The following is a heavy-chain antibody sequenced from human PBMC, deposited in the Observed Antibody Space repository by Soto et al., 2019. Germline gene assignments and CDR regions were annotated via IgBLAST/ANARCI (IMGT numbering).Heavy chain of an antibody. CDR2: IKTDGYAA. CDR1: GFTFESHW. D-gene: IGHD6-19*01. Sequence: VESGGVLVQPGGSLRLSCVASGFTFESHWMHWVRQAPGEGLVWVSRIKTDGYAAAYADSVKGRFTISRDNTKNTVYLQMNSLRAEDTAVYFCVRESGVAADCWGQGALVTDSS. V-gene: IGHV3-74*01. CDR3: VRESGVAADC. J-gene: IGHJ4*02.